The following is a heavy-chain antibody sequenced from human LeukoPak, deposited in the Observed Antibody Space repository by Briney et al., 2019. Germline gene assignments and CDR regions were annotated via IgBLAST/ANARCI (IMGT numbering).Heavy chain of an antibody. CDR1: GFTFSTYA. V-gene: IGHV3-23*01. CDR3: VKRGGGYDYADY. J-gene: IGHJ4*02. D-gene: IGHD3-16*01. Sequence: PGGSLRLSCTASGFTFSTYAMTWVRQAPGMGLEWVSSISGSGGSRDYADSVKGRFTISRDNSKNTLYLQMISLRAEDTAVYYCVKRGGGYDYADYWGQGILVTVSS. CDR2: ISGSGGSR.